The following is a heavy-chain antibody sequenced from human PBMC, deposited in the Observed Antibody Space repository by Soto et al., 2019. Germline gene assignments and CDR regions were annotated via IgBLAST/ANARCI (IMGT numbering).Heavy chain of an antibody. Sequence: ASVKVSCKVSGYTLTESSMHWVRQAPGKGLEWMGGFDPREGDIIYAQKFQVRVTMTEDTSTDTAYMELSSLRSEDTAIYYCATDLGEVIATLDSWGQGTLVTVS. J-gene: IGHJ4*02. D-gene: IGHD3-16*02. CDR3: ATDLGEVIATLDS. CDR1: GYTLTESS. CDR2: FDPREGDI. V-gene: IGHV1-24*01.